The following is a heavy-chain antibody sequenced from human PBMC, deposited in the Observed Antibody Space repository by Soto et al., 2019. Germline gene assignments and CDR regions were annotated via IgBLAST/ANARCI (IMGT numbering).Heavy chain of an antibody. CDR3: ATRYFDWLPNYYGMDV. D-gene: IGHD3-9*01. Sequence: LRLSCAASGFTFSSYGMHWVRQGPGKGLEWVAFISYDGSNKYYADSVKGRFTISRDNSKNTLFLQMDSLRVEDTAVYYFATRYFDWLPNYYGMDVWGQGTTVTVSS. V-gene: IGHV3-30*03. CDR2: ISYDGSNK. CDR1: GFTFSSYG. J-gene: IGHJ6*02.